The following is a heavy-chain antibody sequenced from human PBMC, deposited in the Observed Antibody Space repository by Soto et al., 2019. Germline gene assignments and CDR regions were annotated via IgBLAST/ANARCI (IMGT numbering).Heavy chain of an antibody. CDR1: VYTFTNYL. Sequence: GASVKVSCKASVYTFTNYLIHWVRQAPGQRLEWMGWINAGNGNTKHSQNFPGRVTITRDASASTAYMELSSLRSEDTAVYFCARETYNSGLYYFDFWGQGTLVTVSS. D-gene: IGHD1-1*01. V-gene: IGHV1-3*01. CDR2: INAGNGNT. CDR3: ARETYNSGLYYFDF. J-gene: IGHJ4*02.